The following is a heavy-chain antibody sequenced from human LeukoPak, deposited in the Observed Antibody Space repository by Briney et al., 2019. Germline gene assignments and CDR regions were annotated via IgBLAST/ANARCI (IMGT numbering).Heavy chain of an antibody. CDR2: ISGRTGGT. J-gene: IGHJ4*02. D-gene: IGHD3-3*01. V-gene: IGHV3-23*01. CDR3: AKEESNFWSGYPDY. Sequence: GGSLRLSCAASGFTFNTNAMSWVRQAPGKGLEWVSAISGRTGGTYYADSVKGRFTISRDNSKSTLYLQMDSLRAEDSAVYYCAKEESNFWSGYPDYWGQGTLVTASS. CDR1: GFTFNTNA.